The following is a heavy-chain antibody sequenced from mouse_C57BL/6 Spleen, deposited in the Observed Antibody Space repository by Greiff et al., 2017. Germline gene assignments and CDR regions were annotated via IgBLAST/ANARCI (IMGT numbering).Heavy chain of an antibody. Sequence: QVQLQQPGAELVRPGSSVKLSCKASGYTFTSYWMHWVKQRPIQGLEWIGNIDPSDSETHYNQKFKDKATLTVDKSSSTAYMQLSSLTSEDSAVYYCARELSPYAMDYWGQGTSVTVSP. CDR2: IDPSDSET. CDR3: ARELSPYAMDY. J-gene: IGHJ4*01. CDR1: GYTFTSYW. V-gene: IGHV1-52*01. D-gene: IGHD1-1*01.